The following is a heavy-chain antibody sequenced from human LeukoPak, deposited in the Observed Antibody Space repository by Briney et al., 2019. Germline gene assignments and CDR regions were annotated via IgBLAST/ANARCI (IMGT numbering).Heavy chain of an antibody. CDR2: IYHSGSF. V-gene: IGHV4-30-2*06. Sequence: SETLSLTCAVSGGSITTAGYSWSWIRQSPGKGLEWIGYIYHSGSFLYNPSLKSRVIISLDKSKNQFSLQLSSVTAADTAVYYCARDGSYYGSGSYYPLDYWGQGTLVTVSS. D-gene: IGHD3-10*01. J-gene: IGHJ4*02. CDR3: ARDGSYYGSGSYYPLDY. CDR1: GGSITTAGYS.